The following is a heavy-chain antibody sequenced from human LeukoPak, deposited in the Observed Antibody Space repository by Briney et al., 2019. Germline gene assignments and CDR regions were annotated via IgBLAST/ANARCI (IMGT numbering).Heavy chain of an antibody. CDR3: AIYYIDTVSCSSGLCYTGGCYP. Sequence: CQTLSLICTVSGDSVSSGDYYWSWVRQLPGKGLERIGYIHYSETTYSNPSLQSRDNLSENKSNNLHSLWLSSVTSADTAVHYRAIYYIDTVSCSSGLCYTGGCYPFVQGALLTVSS. CDR2: IHYSETT. CDR1: GDSVSSGDYY. V-gene: IGHV4-30-4*08. D-gene: IGHD2-8*01. J-gene: IGHJ5*02.